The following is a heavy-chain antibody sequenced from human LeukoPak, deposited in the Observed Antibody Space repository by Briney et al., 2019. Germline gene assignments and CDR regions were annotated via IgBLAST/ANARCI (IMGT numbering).Heavy chain of an antibody. J-gene: IGHJ4*02. Sequence: PSETLSLTCTVSGGSFSSYFWSWIRQPAGKGLEYIGRIYASGSTNYNPSLKSRVSMSVDTSKNQFSLKLSSVTAADTAVYYCARERNYYGSGSPSPLFDYWGQGTLVTVSS. CDR3: ARERNYYGSGSPSPLFDY. D-gene: IGHD3-10*01. CDR2: IYASGST. V-gene: IGHV4-4*07. CDR1: GGSFSSYF.